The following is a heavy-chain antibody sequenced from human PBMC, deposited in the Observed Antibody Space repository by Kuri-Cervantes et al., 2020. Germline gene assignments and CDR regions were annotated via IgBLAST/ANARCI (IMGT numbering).Heavy chain of an antibody. CDR3: GRASEKSSSWETNNEAFDV. CDR2: IYYSGST. J-gene: IGHJ3*01. D-gene: IGHD2-2*01. CDR1: GGSVSSGSYY. V-gene: IGHV4-61*01. Sequence: GSLRLSCTVSGGSVSSGSYYWSWIRQPPGKGLEWIGYIYYSGSTNYNPSLKSRVTISVDTSKNQFSLKLSSVTAADTAVYYCGRASEKSSSWETNNEAFDVWGQGTMVTVSS.